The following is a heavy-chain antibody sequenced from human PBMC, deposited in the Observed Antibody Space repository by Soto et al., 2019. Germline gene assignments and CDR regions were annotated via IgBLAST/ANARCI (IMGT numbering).Heavy chain of an antibody. CDR2: IYYSGST. Sequence: SETLSLTCTVSGGSISSSSYYWGWIRQPPGKGLEWIGSIYYSGSTYYNPSLKSRVTISVDTSKNQFSLKLSSVTAADTAVYYCARHALLYGLAYAFDIWGQGTMVTVSS. CDR1: GGSISSSSYY. V-gene: IGHV4-39*01. D-gene: IGHD2-2*02. J-gene: IGHJ3*02. CDR3: ARHALLYGLAYAFDI.